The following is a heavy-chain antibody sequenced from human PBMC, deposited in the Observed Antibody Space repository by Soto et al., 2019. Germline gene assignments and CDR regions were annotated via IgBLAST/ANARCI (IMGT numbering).Heavy chain of an antibody. Sequence: GGSLRLSCAASGFTFSNAWMNWVRQAPGKGLEWVGRIKSKTDGGTTDYAAPVKGRFTISRDDSKNTLYLQMNSLKTEDTAVYYCTTGTVTTPFGYYYYGMDVWGQGTTVTVSS. J-gene: IGHJ6*02. V-gene: IGHV3-15*07. D-gene: IGHD4-17*01. CDR1: GFTFSNAW. CDR3: TTGTVTTPFGYYYYGMDV. CDR2: IKSKTDGGTT.